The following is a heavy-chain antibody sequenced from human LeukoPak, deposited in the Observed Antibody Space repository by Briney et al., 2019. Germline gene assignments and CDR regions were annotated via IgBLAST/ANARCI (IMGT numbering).Heavy chain of an antibody. CDR1: GFTVSTYW. J-gene: IGHJ4*02. CDR3: AILQLGG. D-gene: IGHD7-27*01. CDR2: IKSDGTST. Sequence: GGSLRLSCAVPGFTVSTYWMDWVRQAPGKGLVWVSRIKSDGTSTSYADSVKGRFTISRENAKNMLYLQMNSLRPEDTALHYCAILQLGGWGQGTLVTVSS. V-gene: IGHV3-74*01.